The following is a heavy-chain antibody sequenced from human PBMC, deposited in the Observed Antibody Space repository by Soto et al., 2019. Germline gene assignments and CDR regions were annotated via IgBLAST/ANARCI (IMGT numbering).Heavy chain of an antibody. CDR3: AKTAYFYDGSGYFG. Sequence: PVGSLRLSCEASGYTFSNYGMHWVRQAPGKGLEWVAVISNDGTNVDYADSVKGRFTIFRDNSKNTLFLQMNSLRTEDTAVYYCAKTAYFYDGSGYFGWGQGT. CDR1: GYTFSNYG. J-gene: IGHJ4*02. CDR2: ISNDGTNV. V-gene: IGHV3-30*18. D-gene: IGHD3-22*01.